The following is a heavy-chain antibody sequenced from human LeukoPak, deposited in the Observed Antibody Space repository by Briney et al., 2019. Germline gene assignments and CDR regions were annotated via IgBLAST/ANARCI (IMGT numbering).Heavy chain of an antibody. V-gene: IGHV4-61*02. CDR3: AREGVTHTYYTGPNWFDP. J-gene: IGHJ5*02. D-gene: IGHD2/OR15-2a*01. CDR2: IDTIGST. Sequence: SQTLSLTCTVPGASIRSGNYYWSWIRQPAEKGLEWIGRIDTIGSTNYNPSLKSRVTISLDTSKNQFSLKLTSVTAADTAVYYCAREGVTHTYYTGPNWFDPWGQGTLVTVSS. CDR1: GASIRSGNYY.